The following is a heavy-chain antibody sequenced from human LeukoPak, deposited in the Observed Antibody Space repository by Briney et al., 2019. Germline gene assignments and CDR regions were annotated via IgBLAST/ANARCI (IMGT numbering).Heavy chain of an antibody. CDR1: GDSVSSNSTA. V-gene: IGHV6-1*01. CDR2: TYYRSKWYN. CDR3: ARGRLYYYDSSGYYVKSRALYYFDY. J-gene: IGHJ4*02. Sequence: SQTLSLTCAISGDSVSSNSTAWNWIRQSPSRGLEWLGRTYYRSKWYNDYAVSVKSRITINPDTFKNQFSLQLNSVTPEDTAVYYCARGRLYYYDSSGYYVKSRALYYFDYWGQGTLVTVSS. D-gene: IGHD3-22*01.